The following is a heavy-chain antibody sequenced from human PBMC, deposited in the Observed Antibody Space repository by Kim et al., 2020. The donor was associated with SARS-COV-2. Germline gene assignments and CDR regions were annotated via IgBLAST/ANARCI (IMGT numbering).Heavy chain of an antibody. J-gene: IGHJ6*02. D-gene: IGHD1-1*01. CDR1: GFTFSDYY. CDR3: ARRYLNGGLFFDGMDV. V-gene: IGHV3-11*01. Sequence: GGSLRLSCAASGFTFSDYYMSWIRQAPGKGLEWVSYISSSGSTIYYADSVKGRFTISRDNAKNSLYLQMNSLRAEDTAVYYCARRYLNGGLFFDGMDVWGQGTTVTVSS. CDR2: ISSSGSTI.